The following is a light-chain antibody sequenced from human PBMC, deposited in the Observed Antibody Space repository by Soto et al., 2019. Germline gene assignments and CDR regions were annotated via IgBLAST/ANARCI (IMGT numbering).Light chain of an antibody. CDR3: HQRQSLPRT. J-gene: IGKJ1*01. CDR1: QAVNTR. Sequence: EIGLTQSPATLSSFPGDRITLSCRASQAVNTRLAWYQHRPGQAPRLLIYLASNRAAGVPARFSGSGSGTDFTLTISDVEPEDFAVYYCHQRQSLPRTFGQGTTVDI. V-gene: IGKV3-11*01. CDR2: LAS.